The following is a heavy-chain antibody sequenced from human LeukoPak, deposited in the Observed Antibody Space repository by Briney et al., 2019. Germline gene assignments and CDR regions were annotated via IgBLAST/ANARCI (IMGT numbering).Heavy chain of an antibody. CDR3: ARRTAMQYYYGMAV. CDR1: GYTFTSYD. V-gene: IGHV1-8*01. Sequence: ASVKVSCKASGYTFTSYDINWVRQATGQGLEWMGWMNPNSGNTGYAQKFQGRVTITRNTSISTAYMELSSLRSEDTAVYYCARRTAMQYYYGMAVWGQGPTVTVSS. J-gene: IGHJ6*02. D-gene: IGHD2-2*01. CDR2: MNPNSGNT.